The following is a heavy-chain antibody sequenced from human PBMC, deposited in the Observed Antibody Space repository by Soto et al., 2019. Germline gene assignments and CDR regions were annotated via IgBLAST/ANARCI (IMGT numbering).Heavy chain of an antibody. CDR1: GFTFSSYG. D-gene: IGHD6-6*01. J-gene: IGHJ6*03. V-gene: IGHV3-33*01. Sequence: GGSLRLSCAASGFTFSSYGMHWVRQAPGKGLEWVAVVWYDGSNKYYADSVKGRFTISRDNVKNTLYLQMNSLRAEDTAVYYCAREGAARSSSYYYMGVCGTGTTVTGSS. CDR3: AREGAARSSSYYYMGV. CDR2: VWYDGSNK.